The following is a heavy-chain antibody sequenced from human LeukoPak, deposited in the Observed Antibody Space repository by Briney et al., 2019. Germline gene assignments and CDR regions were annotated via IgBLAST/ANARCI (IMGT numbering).Heavy chain of an antibody. CDR2: IYPGDSDT. CDR1: GYSFTSYW. D-gene: IGHD2-2*02. V-gene: IGHV5-51*01. Sequence: GESLKISCKGSGYSFTSYWIGWVRQIPGKGLAWMGIIYPGDSDTRYSPSFQGQATISADTSISTAYLQWSSLKASDTAMYYCARIYCSSTSCYTDYGMDVWGQGTTVTVSS. CDR3: ARIYCSSTSCYTDYGMDV. J-gene: IGHJ6*02.